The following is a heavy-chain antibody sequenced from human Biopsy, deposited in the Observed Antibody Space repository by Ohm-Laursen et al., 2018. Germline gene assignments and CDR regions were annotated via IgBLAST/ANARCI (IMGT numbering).Heavy chain of an antibody. CDR2: IYNTGST. CDR1: GGFISTYY. CDR3: ARDRGFYSDRTVPGYFDL. V-gene: IGHV4-4*07. D-gene: IGHD3-22*01. J-gene: IGHJ2*01. Sequence: GTLSLTCTVSGGFISTYYWNWIRQPAGKALEWIGRIYNTGSTNYNPSLQSRVTMSVDTSKNQFSLRLRSVTPADTAIYYCARDRGFYSDRTVPGYFDLWGRGTLVTVSS.